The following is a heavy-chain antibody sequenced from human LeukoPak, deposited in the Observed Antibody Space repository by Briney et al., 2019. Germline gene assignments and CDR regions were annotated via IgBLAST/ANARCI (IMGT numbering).Heavy chain of an antibody. V-gene: IGHV3-23*01. CDR2: VSGSCGST. D-gene: IGHD5-12*01. CDR3: AKDLDIVATITGN. Sequence: PGGSLRLSCAASVFTFSSYAMSWVRQAPGKGLEWVSGVSGSCGSTYYADSVKGRLTISRDNSKNTLYLQMNSLRAEDTAVYYCAKDLDIVATITGNWGQGTLVTVSS. CDR1: VFTFSSYA. J-gene: IGHJ4*02.